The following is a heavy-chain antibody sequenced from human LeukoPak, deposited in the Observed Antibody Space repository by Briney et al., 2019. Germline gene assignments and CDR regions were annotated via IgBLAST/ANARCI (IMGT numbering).Heavy chain of an antibody. CDR3: ATGHSSGWFDY. CDR1: RGSVSSAY. Sequence: PSETLSLTCTVSRGSVSSAYWSWIQQPPGKRLEWIGYMYNSEITNYNPSLKSRVTMSLDMSKNQFSLDLTSVSEADTAVYYCATGHSSGWFDYWGQGSLVIVSS. D-gene: IGHD6-19*01. V-gene: IGHV4-59*02. J-gene: IGHJ4*02. CDR2: MYNSEIT.